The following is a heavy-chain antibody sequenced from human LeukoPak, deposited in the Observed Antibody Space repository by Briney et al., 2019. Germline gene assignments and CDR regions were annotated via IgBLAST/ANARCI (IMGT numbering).Heavy chain of an antibody. CDR1: GYTFTSYY. CDR2: INPGGGST. J-gene: IGHJ4*02. Sequence: ASVKVSCKASGYTFTSYYMHWVRQAPGQGLEWMGIINPGGGSTSYAQKFQGRVTMTSDTSTSTVYMELSSLRSDDTAVYYCARTAARRFDYWGQGTLVTVSS. V-gene: IGHV1-46*01. CDR3: ARTAARRFDY. D-gene: IGHD6-6*01.